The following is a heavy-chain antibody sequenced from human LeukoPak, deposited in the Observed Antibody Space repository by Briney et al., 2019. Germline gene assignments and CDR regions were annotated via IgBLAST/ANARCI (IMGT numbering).Heavy chain of an antibody. V-gene: IGHV1-3*01. CDR2: INAANGNT. D-gene: IGHD6-13*01. CDR3: ARDLWRGARIAAAGALGY. CDR1: GYTVTSYA. Sequence: ASLKVSCKASGYTVTSYAMRWVRQAPGQRLGRMGGINAANGNTKYTQKFPGRVTITRDTSATTTYMELSRLRSEDTAVYYCARDLWRGARIAAAGALGYWGQGTLVTVSS. J-gene: IGHJ4*02.